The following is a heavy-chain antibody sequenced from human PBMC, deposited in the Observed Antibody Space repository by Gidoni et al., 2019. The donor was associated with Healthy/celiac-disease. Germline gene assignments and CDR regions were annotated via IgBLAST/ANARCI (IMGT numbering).Heavy chain of an antibody. J-gene: IGHJ3*02. Sequence: QVQLVQSGAEVKKPGASVKVSCKASGYTFTSYAMHWVRQAPGQRLEWMGCINAGNGNTKYSQKFQGRVTITRDTSASTAYMELSSLRSEDTAVYYCARDRGRRAFDIWGQGTMVTVSS. CDR1: GYTFTSYA. CDR3: ARDRGRRAFDI. CDR2: INAGNGNT. D-gene: IGHD3-16*01. V-gene: IGHV1-3*01.